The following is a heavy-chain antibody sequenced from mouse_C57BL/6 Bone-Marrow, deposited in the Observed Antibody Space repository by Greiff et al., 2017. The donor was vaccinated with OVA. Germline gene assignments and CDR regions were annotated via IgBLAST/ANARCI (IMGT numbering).Heavy chain of an antibody. D-gene: IGHD1-1*02. J-gene: IGHJ4*01. CDR2: ISYDGSN. V-gene: IGHV3-6*01. CDR3: ARRLYYYAMDY. Sequence: DVKLVESGPGLVKPSQSLSLTCSVTGYSITSGYYWNWIRQFPGNKLEWMGYISYDGSNNYNPSLKNRISITRDTSKNQFFLKLNSVTTEDTATYYCARRLYYYAMDYWGQGTSVTVSS. CDR1: GYSITSGYY.